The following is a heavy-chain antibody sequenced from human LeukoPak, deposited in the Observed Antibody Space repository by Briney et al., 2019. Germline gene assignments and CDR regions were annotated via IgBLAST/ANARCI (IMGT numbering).Heavy chain of an antibody. J-gene: IGHJ4*02. CDR3: ARVVSSGPYNDY. CDR1: GYSISSGYY. D-gene: IGHD3-22*01. V-gene: IGHV4-38-2*02. Sequence: SETLSLTCTVSGYSISSGYYWGWIRPPPGKGLEWIGYIYYSGSTYYNPSLKSRVTISVDTSKNQFSLKLSSVTAADTAVYYCARVVSSGPYNDYWGQGTLVTVSS. CDR2: IYYSGST.